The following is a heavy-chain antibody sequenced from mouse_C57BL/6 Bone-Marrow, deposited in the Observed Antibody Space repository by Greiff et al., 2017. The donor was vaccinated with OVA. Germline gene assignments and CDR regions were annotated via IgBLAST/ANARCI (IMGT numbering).Heavy chain of an antibody. V-gene: IGHV7-1*01. CDR3: ARDAGDYDGGPWYFDV. D-gene: IGHD2-4*01. Sequence: EVKLVESGGGLVQSGRSLRLSCATSGFTFSDFYMEWVRQAPGKGLEWIAASTNKANDYTTEYSASVKGRFIVSRDTSQSILYLQMNALRAEDTAIYYGARDAGDYDGGPWYFDVWGTGTTVTVSS. CDR2: STNKANDYTT. CDR1: GFTFSDFY. J-gene: IGHJ1*03.